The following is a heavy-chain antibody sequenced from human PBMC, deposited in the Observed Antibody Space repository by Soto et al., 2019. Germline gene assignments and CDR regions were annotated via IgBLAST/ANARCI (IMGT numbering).Heavy chain of an antibody. D-gene: IGHD2-15*01. CDR2: IYYSGST. V-gene: IGHV4-39*01. CDR3: ARRIPLAYCSGGSCYAPWYFDL. CDR1: GGSISSSSYY. Sequence: SETLSLTCTVSGGSISSSSYYWGWIRQPPGKGLEWIGSIYYSGSTYYNPSLKSRVTISVDTSKNQFSLKLSSVTAADTAVYYCARRIPLAYCSGGSCYAPWYFDLWGRGTLVTVSS. J-gene: IGHJ2*01.